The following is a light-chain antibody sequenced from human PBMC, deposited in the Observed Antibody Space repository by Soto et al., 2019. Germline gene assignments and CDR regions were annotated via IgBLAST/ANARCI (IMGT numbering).Light chain of an antibody. Sequence: EIVLTQSPCTLSLSPGERATLSCRASQSVSSSYLAWYQQKPGQAPRLLIYGASSRATGIPDRFSGSASGTDFTLTINRLEPEDFAVYYCQLYGISPHFGQGTRLEIK. J-gene: IGKJ5*01. CDR2: GAS. CDR1: QSVSSSY. CDR3: QLYGISPH. V-gene: IGKV3-20*01.